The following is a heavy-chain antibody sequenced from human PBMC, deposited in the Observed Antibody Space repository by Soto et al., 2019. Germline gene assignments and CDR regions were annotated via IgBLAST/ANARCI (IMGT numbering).Heavy chain of an antibody. CDR1: GGTFSSYA. Sequence: SVKVSCNASGGTFSSYAISWVRPAPGQGLEWMGGIIPIFGTANYAQKFQGRVTITAEESTSTAYMELSSLRSEDTALYYCAREGYGSFYYYGMDVWG. V-gene: IGHV1-69*13. CDR2: IIPIFGTA. J-gene: IGHJ6*02. CDR3: AREGYGSFYYYGMDV. D-gene: IGHD3-10*01.